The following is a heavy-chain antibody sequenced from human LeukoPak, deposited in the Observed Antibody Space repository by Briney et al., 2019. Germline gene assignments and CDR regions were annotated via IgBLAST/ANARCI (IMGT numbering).Heavy chain of an antibody. CDR3: AKDRGYSYGISEY. CDR2: ISETGRST. Sequence: GGSLRLSCVASGFTFSTFAMNWVRQAPGKGLEWVSTISETGRSTYYADSVKGQFTITRDNSKNTLYLQMNSLRAEDTAVYYCAKDRGYSYGISEYWGQGTLVTVSS. CDR1: GFTFSTFA. D-gene: IGHD5-18*01. V-gene: IGHV3-23*01. J-gene: IGHJ4*02.